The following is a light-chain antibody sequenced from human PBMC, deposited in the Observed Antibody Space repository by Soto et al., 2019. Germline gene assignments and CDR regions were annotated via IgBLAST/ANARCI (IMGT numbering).Light chain of an antibody. CDR3: LQYDSYWT. J-gene: IGKJ1*01. V-gene: IGKV1-9*01. CDR2: AAS. Sequence: DIQLTQSPSFLSASVGDRVTITCRASQGISSYLAWYQQKPGKAPKLLIYAASTLQSGVPSRFSGSGSGTEFTLTISSLQPDDFATYYCLQYDSYWTFGQGTKVDI. CDR1: QGISSY.